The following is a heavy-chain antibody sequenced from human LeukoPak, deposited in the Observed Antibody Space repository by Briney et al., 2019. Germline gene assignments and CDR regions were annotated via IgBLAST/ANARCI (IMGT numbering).Heavy chain of an antibody. CDR1: GGSLSSSGHW. D-gene: IGHD6-19*01. J-gene: IGHJ4*02. CDR2: IHYSGKV. Sequence: SETLSLTCTVSGGSLSSSGHWWVWIRQPPGKGLEWIGSIHYSGKVYYNPSLKSRVTTSVDTPTDQFSLRLSSATAADTAIYYCARQSGDQSSAWYFDAWGQGTLVTVSS. V-gene: IGHV4-39*01. CDR3: ARQSGDQSSAWYFDA.